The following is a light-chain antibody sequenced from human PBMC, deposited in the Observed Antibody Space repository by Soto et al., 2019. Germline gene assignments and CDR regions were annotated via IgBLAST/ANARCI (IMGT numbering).Light chain of an antibody. V-gene: IGLV1-44*01. CDR1: RSNIGSNT. J-gene: IGLJ1*01. Sequence: QTVLTQPPSTSGTPGQRVTISCSGSRSNIGSNTVNWYQQLPGTAPKLLIYSNTQRPSGVPDRFSGSKSGTSASLAISGLQSEDEADYYCAAWDDSLNGSYVCGTGTKVTVL. CDR3: AAWDDSLNGSYV. CDR2: SNT.